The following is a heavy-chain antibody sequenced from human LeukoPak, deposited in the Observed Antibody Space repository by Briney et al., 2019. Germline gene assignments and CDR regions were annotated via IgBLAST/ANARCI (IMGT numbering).Heavy chain of an antibody. J-gene: IGHJ3*02. V-gene: IGHV3-23*01. CDR3: AKGRSAFDI. D-gene: IGHD1-26*01. CDR1: GFTVSSNY. Sequence: GGSLRLSCAASGFTVSSNYMSWVRQAPGKGLEWVSAISGSGGSTYYADSVKGRFTISRDNSKSTLYLQMNSLRAEDTAVYYCAKGRSAFDIWGQGTMVTVSS. CDR2: ISGSGGST.